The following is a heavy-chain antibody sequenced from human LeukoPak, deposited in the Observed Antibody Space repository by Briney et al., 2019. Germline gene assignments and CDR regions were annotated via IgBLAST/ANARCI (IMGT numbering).Heavy chain of an antibody. CDR1: GFTFSNHW. J-gene: IGHJ4*02. V-gene: IGHV3-7*01. CDR3: ARQDHGPDY. Sequence: PGGSLRLSCSAFGFTFSNHWMNWVRQAPGKGLEWVANINKDGSEKNYVDSVKGRFTISRDNAKNSLYLQMNYLRPEDTAVYYCARQDHGPDYWGQGTLVTVSS. CDR2: INKDGSEK. D-gene: IGHD1-14*01.